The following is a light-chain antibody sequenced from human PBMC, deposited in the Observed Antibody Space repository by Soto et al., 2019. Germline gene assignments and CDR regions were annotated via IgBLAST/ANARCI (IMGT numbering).Light chain of an antibody. J-gene: IGKJ1*01. CDR3: QHYNSYSEA. V-gene: IGKV1-5*03. Sequence: DIQMTQSPSTLSGSVGDRVTITCRDSQTIRSWLAWYQQKPGKAPKLLIYKASTLKSGVPSRFSGSGSGKEFTLTLSSLQPDDFATYYCQHYNSYSEAVGQGTQGELK. CDR2: KAS. CDR1: QTIRSW.